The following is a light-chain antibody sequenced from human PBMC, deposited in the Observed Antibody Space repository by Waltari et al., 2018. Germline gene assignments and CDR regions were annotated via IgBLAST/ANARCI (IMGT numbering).Light chain of an antibody. Sequence: QAALTQPASVSGSLGQSITISCTGTARAFGDDYSVPWYQKFPGEAPRLIIYEVSNRPSRISSRFYGSKSANTASLTISGLQPDDEADYFCCSHTGIDTWVFGGGTTLTVL. CDR2: EVS. CDR1: ARAFGDDYS. J-gene: IGLJ3*02. V-gene: IGLV2-14*01. CDR3: CSHTGIDTWV.